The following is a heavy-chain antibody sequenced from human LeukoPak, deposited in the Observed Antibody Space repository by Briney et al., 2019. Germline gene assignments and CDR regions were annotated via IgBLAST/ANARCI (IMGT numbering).Heavy chain of an antibody. V-gene: IGHV4-39*07. CDR1: TGSLSSSSYY. Sequence: NASETLSLTCSVSTGSLSSSSYYWGWIRQPPGKGLEWIGSIYYSGSTNYHPSLKSRVTISVDTSKNQFSLKLSSVTAADTAVYYCARDPNPIIQLGGYGMDVWGQGTTVTVSS. CDR3: ARDPNPIIQLGGYGMDV. CDR2: IYYSGST. J-gene: IGHJ6*02. D-gene: IGHD5-18*01.